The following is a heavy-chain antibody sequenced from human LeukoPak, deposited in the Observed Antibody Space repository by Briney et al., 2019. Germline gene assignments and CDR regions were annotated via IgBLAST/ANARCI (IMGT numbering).Heavy chain of an antibody. V-gene: IGHV3-48*03. Sequence: GGSLRLSCAASGFTFNNYEMNWVRQAPGKGLEWVSYISSSGSARYYADSVKGRFTLSRDNAKNSLYLQMNSLRAEDTAVYHCARVLNTGEYGNYVDYWGQGTLVTVSS. CDR2: ISSSGSAR. J-gene: IGHJ4*02. D-gene: IGHD2-8*01. CDR1: GFTFNNYE. CDR3: ARVLNTGEYGNYVDY.